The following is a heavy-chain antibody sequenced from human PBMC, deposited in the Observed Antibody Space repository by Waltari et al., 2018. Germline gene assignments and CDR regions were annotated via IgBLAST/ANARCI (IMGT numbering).Heavy chain of an antibody. CDR1: EFSALDTS. J-gene: IGHJ5*01. D-gene: IGHD3-16*01. CDR3: AKLATSSDHGGGWLDS. Sequence: ELQLVESGGGLIQPGGSLRLSCAASEFSALDTSITWVRQAPGKGLEWVAIIYRGENTYFADSVKGRFSISRDNSKNTVYLQINSLRVDDTAVYYCAKLATSSDHGGGWLDSWGQGTLVTVSS. V-gene: IGHV3-53*01. CDR2: IYRGENT.